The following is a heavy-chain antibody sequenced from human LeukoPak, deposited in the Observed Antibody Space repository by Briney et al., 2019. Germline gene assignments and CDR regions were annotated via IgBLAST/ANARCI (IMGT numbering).Heavy chain of an antibody. CDR2: INGSGDGT. V-gene: IGHV3-23*01. J-gene: IGHJ3*01. Sequence: HPGGSLRLSCAASGFTFNNYAMTWVRQAPGKGLEWVSAINGSGDGTHYAASVKGRLTISRDNSKNTLYLQMNSLRAEDTAVFYCAKPSYCSGGSCYIRDKPAALDFWGQGTLVTVSS. CDR3: AKPSYCSGGSCYIRDKPAALDF. D-gene: IGHD2-15*01. CDR1: GFTFNNYA.